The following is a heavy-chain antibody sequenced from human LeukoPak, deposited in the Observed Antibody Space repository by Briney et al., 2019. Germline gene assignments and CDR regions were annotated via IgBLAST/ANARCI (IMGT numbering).Heavy chain of an antibody. CDR1: GFTFSSYG. D-gene: IGHD3-22*01. J-gene: IGHJ5*02. V-gene: IGHV3-30*03. CDR3: ATDPLYYYDSSGYYFRNWFDP. CDR2: ISYDGSNK. Sequence: GGSLRLSCAASGFTFSSYGMHWVRQAPGKGLEWVAVISYDGSNKYYADSVKGRFTISRDNSKNTLYLQMNSLRAEDTAVYYCATDPLYYYDSSGYYFRNWFDPWGQGTLVTVSS.